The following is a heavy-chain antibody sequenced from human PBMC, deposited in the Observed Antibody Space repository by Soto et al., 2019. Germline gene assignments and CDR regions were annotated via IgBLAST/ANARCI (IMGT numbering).Heavy chain of an antibody. Sequence: QVRLVESGGGVVQPGRSLRLSCAASGFSFSNYDMHWVRQAPGKGLEWVAVVWYDGDKKIYADSVKGRFTISRDNSKNMMFLNMNSLRSEDSAVYFCARDLMAGNRLFDYWGQGTVVTVSS. V-gene: IGHV3-33*01. CDR3: ARDLMAGNRLFDY. D-gene: IGHD2-8*01. CDR1: GFSFSNYD. J-gene: IGHJ4*02. CDR2: VWYDGDKK.